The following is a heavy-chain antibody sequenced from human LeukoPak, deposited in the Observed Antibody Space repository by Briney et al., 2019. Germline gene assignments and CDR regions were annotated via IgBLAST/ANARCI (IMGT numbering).Heavy chain of an antibody. CDR3: AKDLEKWWGYAFDI. CDR2: ISYDGSNK. Sequence: QTGGSLRLSCAASGFTFSSYGMHWVRQAPGKGLEWVAVISYDGSNKYYADSVKGRFTISRDNSKNTLYLQMNSLRAEDTAVYYCAKDLEKWWGYAFDIWGQGTMVTVSS. V-gene: IGHV3-30*18. D-gene: IGHD2-15*01. CDR1: GFTFSSYG. J-gene: IGHJ3*02.